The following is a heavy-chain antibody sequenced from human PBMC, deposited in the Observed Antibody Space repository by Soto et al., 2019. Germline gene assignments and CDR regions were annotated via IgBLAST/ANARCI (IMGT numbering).Heavy chain of an antibody. Sequence: PSETLSLTCAVYGGSFSGYYWSWIRQPPGKGLEWIGEINHSGSTNYNPSLKSRVTISVDTSKNQFSLKLSSVTAADTAVYYCARGIRVDYDFWSGYSAHTRYSFFYYWGQGTLVTVSS. CDR3: ARGIRVDYDFWSGYSAHTRYSFFYY. CDR1: GGSFSGYY. D-gene: IGHD3-3*01. J-gene: IGHJ4*02. V-gene: IGHV4-34*01. CDR2: INHSGST.